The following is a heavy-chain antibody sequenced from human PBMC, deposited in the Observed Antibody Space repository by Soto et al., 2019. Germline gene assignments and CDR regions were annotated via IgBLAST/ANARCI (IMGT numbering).Heavy chain of an antibody. CDR1: GFTFSSYE. CDR3: ARDQGNWELDP. D-gene: IGHD1-26*01. V-gene: IGHV3-48*03. Sequence: PGGSLRLSCAASGFTFSSYEMNWVRQAPGEGLEWVSYISSSGINIYDADSVKGRFTIARDNAKNSLYLQMNSLRVEDTAVYYCARDQGNWELDPWGQGTLVTVSS. J-gene: IGHJ5*02. CDR2: ISSSGINI.